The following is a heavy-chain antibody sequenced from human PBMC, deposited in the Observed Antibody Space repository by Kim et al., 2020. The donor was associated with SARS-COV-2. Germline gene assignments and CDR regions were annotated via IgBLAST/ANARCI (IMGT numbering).Heavy chain of an antibody. Sequence: LKSRVTISVDTSKNQFSLKLSSVTAADTAVYYCARWGLGGYRGDYVAFDIWGQGTMVTVSS. V-gene: IGHV4-34*01. D-gene: IGHD4-17*01. CDR3: ARWGLGGYRGDYVAFDI. J-gene: IGHJ3*02.